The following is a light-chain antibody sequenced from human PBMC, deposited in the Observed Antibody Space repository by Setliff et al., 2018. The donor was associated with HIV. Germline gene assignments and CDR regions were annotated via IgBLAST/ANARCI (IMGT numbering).Light chain of an antibody. CDR3: HSYTSSGSGV. V-gene: IGLV2-14*03. J-gene: IGLJ1*01. Sequence: QSVLTQPASVSGSPGQSITISCTGTSSDVGASDSVSWYQQHPGEAPKLIIYDVYNRPSEDSYRFSGSKSGNTASLTISGLQAADDADYYCHSYTSSGSGVFGTGTKVT. CDR2: DVY. CDR1: SSDVGASDS.